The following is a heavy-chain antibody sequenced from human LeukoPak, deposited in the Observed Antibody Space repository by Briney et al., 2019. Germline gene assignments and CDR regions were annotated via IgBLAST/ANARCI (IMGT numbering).Heavy chain of an antibody. CDR3: ASRDPDYGDAVDAFDI. D-gene: IGHD4-17*01. Sequence: SVKVSCKASGGTFSSYTISWVRQAPGQGLEWMGRIIPILGIANYAQKFQGRVTITADESTSTAYMELSSLRSEDTAVYYCASRDPDYGDAVDAFDIWGQGTMVTASS. CDR2: IIPILGIA. CDR1: GGTFSSYT. J-gene: IGHJ3*02. V-gene: IGHV1-69*02.